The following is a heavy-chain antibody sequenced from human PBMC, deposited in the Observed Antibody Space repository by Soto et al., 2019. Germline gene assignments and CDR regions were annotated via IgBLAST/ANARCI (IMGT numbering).Heavy chain of an antibody. V-gene: IGHV3-30*18. CDR1: GFTFSSYG. CDR3: AKDSGGFGELFYYGMDV. Sequence: GGSLRLSCAASGFTFSSYGMHWVRQAPGKGLEWVAVISYDGSNKYYADSVKGRFTISRDNSKNTLYLQMNSLRAEDTAVYYRAKDSGGFGELFYYGMDVWGQGTTVTVSS. CDR2: ISYDGSNK. D-gene: IGHD3-10*01. J-gene: IGHJ6*02.